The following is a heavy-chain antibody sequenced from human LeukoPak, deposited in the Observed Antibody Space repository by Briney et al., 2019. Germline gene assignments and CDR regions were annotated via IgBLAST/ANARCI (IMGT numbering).Heavy chain of an antibody. D-gene: IGHD5-12*01. J-gene: IGHJ4*02. CDR2: IYHSGST. V-gene: IGHV4-4*02. CDR1: GGSISSSNW. Sequence: PSGTLSLTCAVSGGSISSSNWWSWVRQPPGTGLEWIGEIYHSGSTNYNPSLKSRVTISVDKSKNQFSLKLSSVTAADTAVYFCARDFNGGYGQLDSWGQGTLVTVSS. CDR3: ARDFNGGYGQLDS.